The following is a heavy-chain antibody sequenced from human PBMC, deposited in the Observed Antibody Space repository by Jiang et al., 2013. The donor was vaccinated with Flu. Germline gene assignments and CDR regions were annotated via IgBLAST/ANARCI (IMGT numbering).Heavy chain of an antibody. CDR1: GYSFTSYW. D-gene: IGHD2-2*01. V-gene: IGHV5-10-1*01. CDR3: ARLGGNIVVVPAAKEVGDYYYYGMDV. CDR2: IDPSDSYT. J-gene: IGHJ6*04. Sequence: GAEVKKPGESLRISCKGSGYSFTSYWISWVRQMPGKGLEWMGRIDPSDSYTNYSPSFQGHVTISADKSISTAYLQWSSLKASDTAMYYCARLGGNIVVVPAAKEVGDYYYYGMDVWGKGTTVTVSS.